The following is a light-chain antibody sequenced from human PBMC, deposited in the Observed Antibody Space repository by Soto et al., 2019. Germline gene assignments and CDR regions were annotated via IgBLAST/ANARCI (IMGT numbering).Light chain of an antibody. V-gene: IGLV1-40*01. Sequence: QPVLTQPPSVSGTPGQRVSISCTGTSSNLGAGYDVHWYQQLPGAAPRLLIFGNNVRPSGVPDRFSGSKSGTSASLAITGLQAEDEAIYHCQSYDGSLATSIFGAGTKLTV. CDR1: SSNLGAGYD. J-gene: IGLJ2*01. CDR2: GNN. CDR3: QSYDGSLATSI.